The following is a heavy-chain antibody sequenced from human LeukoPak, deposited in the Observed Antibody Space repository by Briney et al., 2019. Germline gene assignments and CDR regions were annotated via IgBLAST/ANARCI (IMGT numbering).Heavy chain of an antibody. V-gene: IGHV3-21*01. CDR2: ISSSSGYI. D-gene: IGHD3-22*01. J-gene: IGHJ4*02. Sequence: PGGSLRLSCAASGFTFSSYAMSWVRQAPGKGLEWFSSISSSSGYIFDADSVKGRFTISRDNAKNSLYLQMNSLRAEDTAVYYCARGPNYYDSSGYYSEYWGQGTLVTVSS. CDR3: ARGPNYYDSSGYYSEY. CDR1: GFTFSSYA.